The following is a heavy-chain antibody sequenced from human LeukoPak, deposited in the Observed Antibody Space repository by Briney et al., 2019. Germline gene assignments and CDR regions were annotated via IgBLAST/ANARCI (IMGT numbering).Heavy chain of an antibody. CDR2: IKQDGSDK. Sequence: PGGSLRLSCAASGFTFSSYWMSWVRQAPGKGLEWVANIKQDGSDKYYVDSVKGRFTISRDNAKNSVYPQMNSLRAEDTAVYYCARDKVVGATLFDYWGQGTLVTVSS. CDR1: GFTFSSYW. J-gene: IGHJ4*02. D-gene: IGHD1-26*01. V-gene: IGHV3-7*01. CDR3: ARDKVVGATLFDY.